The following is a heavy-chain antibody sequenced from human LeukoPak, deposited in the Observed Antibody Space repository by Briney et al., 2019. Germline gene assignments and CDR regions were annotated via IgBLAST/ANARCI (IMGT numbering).Heavy chain of an antibody. CDR3: AKDIDYDSSGYPLMFGY. CDR1: GFTFDDYA. J-gene: IGHJ4*02. Sequence: GRSLRLSCAASGFTFDDYAMHWVRQAPGKGLEWVSGISWNSGGIGYADSVKGRFTISRDNAKNSLYLQMNSLRAEDTALYYCAKDIDYDSSGYPLMFGYWGQGTLVTVSS. CDR2: ISWNSGGI. D-gene: IGHD3-22*01. V-gene: IGHV3-9*01.